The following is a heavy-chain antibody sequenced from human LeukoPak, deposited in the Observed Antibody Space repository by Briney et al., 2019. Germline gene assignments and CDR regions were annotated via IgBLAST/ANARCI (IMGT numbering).Heavy chain of an antibody. CDR1: GFTFSSYA. CDR3: ARGATGYSSSWYSKYFDY. D-gene: IGHD6-13*01. Sequence: GGSLRLSCAASGFTFSSYAMSWVRQAPGKGLEWVSAISGSGGSTYYADSVKGRFTISRDNSKNTLYLQMNSLRTEDTAVYYCARGATGYSSSWYSKYFDYWGQGTLVTVSS. CDR2: ISGSGGST. J-gene: IGHJ4*02. V-gene: IGHV3-23*01.